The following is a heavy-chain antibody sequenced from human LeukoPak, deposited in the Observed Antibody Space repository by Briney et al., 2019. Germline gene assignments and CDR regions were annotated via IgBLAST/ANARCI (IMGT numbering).Heavy chain of an antibody. D-gene: IGHD3-22*01. CDR2: IYYSGST. Sequence: SETLSLTCTVSGGSISSYYWSWIRQSPGMGLDWIGYIYYSGSTNYNPSLKSRVTVSVDTSKNQFSLKLSSVTAADTAVYYCARGPRTYYYDSSGYPLGAFDIWGQGTMVTVSS. CDR3: ARGPRTYYYDSSGYPLGAFDI. V-gene: IGHV4-59*01. CDR1: GGSISSYY. J-gene: IGHJ3*02.